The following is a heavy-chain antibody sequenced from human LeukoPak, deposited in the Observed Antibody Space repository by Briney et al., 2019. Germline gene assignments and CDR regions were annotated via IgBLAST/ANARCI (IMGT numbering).Heavy chain of an antibody. CDR3: AREHYDFWSGYFGDY. CDR2: ISSSSSTI. D-gene: IGHD3-3*01. V-gene: IGHV3-48*01. J-gene: IGHJ4*02. CDR1: GFTFSSYS. Sequence: PGGSLRLSCAASGFTFSSYSMNWVRQALGKGLEWVSYISSSSSTIYYADSVKGRFTISRDNAKNSLYLQMNSLRAEDTAVYYCAREHYDFWSGYFGDYWGQGTLVTVSS.